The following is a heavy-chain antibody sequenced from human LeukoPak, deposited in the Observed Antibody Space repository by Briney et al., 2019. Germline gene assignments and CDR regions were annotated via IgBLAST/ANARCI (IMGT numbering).Heavy chain of an antibody. CDR1: GGSISSSSYY. Sequence: NPSETLSLTCAVSGGSISSSSYYWGWIRQPPGKGLEWIGSIYYSGSTYYNPSLKSRVTISVDTSKNQFSLKLSSVTAADTAVYYCARKGARIAARTWGQGTLVTVSS. CDR3: ARKGARIAART. D-gene: IGHD6-6*01. CDR2: IYYSGST. V-gene: IGHV4-39*07. J-gene: IGHJ5*02.